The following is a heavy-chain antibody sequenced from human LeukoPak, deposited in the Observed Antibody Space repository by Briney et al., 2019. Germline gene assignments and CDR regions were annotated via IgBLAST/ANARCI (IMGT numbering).Heavy chain of an antibody. CDR3: AREDSSGWYVFDY. J-gene: IGHJ4*02. V-gene: IGHV1-46*01. CDR1: GYTFTSYY. CDR2: INPSGGST. D-gene: IGHD6-19*01. Sequence: GASVKVSCKASGYTFTSYYMHWVRHAPGQGLEWMGIINPSGGSTSYAQKFQGRVTMTRATSTSTVYMELSSLRAEDTAVYYCAREDSSGWYVFDYWGQGTLVTVSS.